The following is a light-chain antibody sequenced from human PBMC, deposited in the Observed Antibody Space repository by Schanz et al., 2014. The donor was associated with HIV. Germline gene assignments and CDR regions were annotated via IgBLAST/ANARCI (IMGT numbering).Light chain of an antibody. J-gene: IGLJ2*01. Sequence: QSALTQPPSASGSPGQSVTISCTGTSSDVGIYNFVSWYQQHPGKAPKLIIYDVNNRPSGVPDRFSGSKSGNTASLTVSGLQTDDEGDYYCSSYTTNRTVTFGGGTKLTV. CDR1: SSDVGIYNF. V-gene: IGLV2-8*01. CDR2: DVN. CDR3: SSYTTNRTVT.